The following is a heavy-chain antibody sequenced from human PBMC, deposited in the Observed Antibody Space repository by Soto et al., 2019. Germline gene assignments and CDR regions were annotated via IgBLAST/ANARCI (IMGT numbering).Heavy chain of an antibody. V-gene: IGHV3-33*01. CDR1: GFTFSNHG. Sequence: QEQVVESGGGVVQPGRSLTLSCAASGFTFSNHGMHWVRQAPGKGLEWVAVIWYDGTNKYYADSVKGRFTISRDNSKNTLSLQMNSLRVEDTALYYCGRETKRLGVVDVWGQGTTVTVSS. J-gene: IGHJ6*02. D-gene: IGHD2-21*01. CDR2: IWYDGTNK. CDR3: GRETKRLGVVDV.